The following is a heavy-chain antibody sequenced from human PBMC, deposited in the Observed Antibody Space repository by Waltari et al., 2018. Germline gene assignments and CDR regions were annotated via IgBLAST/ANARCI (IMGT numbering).Heavy chain of an antibody. J-gene: IGHJ4*02. CDR2: IKGDGSEI. Sequence: EVQVVESGGDLVRPGGSLRLSCAASGFNFGNYWMNWVRQIPGKGLEWVAKIKGDGSEILYADSVKGRFTISRDNARNTLYVEMNNLRVEDTAVYFCATVRYWGQGTLVTVSS. V-gene: IGHV3-7*01. CDR1: GFNFGNYW. CDR3: ATVRY.